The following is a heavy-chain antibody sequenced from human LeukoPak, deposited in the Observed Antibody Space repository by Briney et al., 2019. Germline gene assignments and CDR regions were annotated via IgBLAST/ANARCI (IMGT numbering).Heavy chain of an antibody. CDR3: ARDSSMLRGPLVIYYFDF. D-gene: IGHD3-10*01. J-gene: IGHJ4*02. Sequence: SGGSLRLSCAASGFTFSDYYMSWIRQAPGKGLEWVSYISSSGSTIYYADSVKGRFTISRDNSKNTLYLQMNSLRADDTAVYYCARDSSMLRGPLVIYYFDFWGQGTLVTVSS. V-gene: IGHV3-11*01. CDR2: ISSSGSTI. CDR1: GFTFSDYY.